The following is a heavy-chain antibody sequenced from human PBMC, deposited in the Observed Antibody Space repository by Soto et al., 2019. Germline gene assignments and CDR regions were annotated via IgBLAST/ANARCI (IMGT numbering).Heavy chain of an antibody. D-gene: IGHD3-3*01. CDR3: AKIPSRGMIFGAGS. CDR2: IDNSGDGS. J-gene: IGHJ5*02. V-gene: IGHV3-23*05. Sequence: GGSLRLACAASGFIFRNHVLNWVRQAPGKGLEWVSAIDNSGDGSFYADSVKGRFIISRDNSNDTVFLHMNNLRLEDTAFYYCAKIPSRGMIFGAGSWGQGTLLTVSS. CDR1: GFIFRNHV.